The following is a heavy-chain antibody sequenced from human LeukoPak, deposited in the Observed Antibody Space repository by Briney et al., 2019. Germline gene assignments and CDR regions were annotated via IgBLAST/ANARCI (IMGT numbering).Heavy chain of an antibody. J-gene: IGHJ5*02. Sequence: PSETLSLTSADPGGSLSGYTWSWIWHTPREGLWWMCHMSYGGSTSFNPSLKNRITIPVDKSQNQFSLKLSSVNAADTAVYYCARERAAGTNLNWFHPWREGTLLSVPS. CDR3: ARERAAGTNLNWFHP. D-gene: IGHD1-1*01. V-gene: IGHV4-59*01. CDR1: GGSLSGYT. CDR2: MSYGGST.